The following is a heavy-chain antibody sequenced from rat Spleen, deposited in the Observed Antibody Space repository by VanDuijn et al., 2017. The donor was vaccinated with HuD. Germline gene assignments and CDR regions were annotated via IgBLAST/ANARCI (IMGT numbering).Heavy chain of an antibody. CDR2: ISSDGRRN. V-gene: IGHV5-29*01. Sequence: EVQLVESGGGLVQPGRSLKLSCAASGFTFSDYYMAWVRQAPTKGLEWVATISSDGRRNYYRDSVKGRFTISRDNAKSTLYLQMDSLRSEDTATYYCARREQLGGYFDYWGQGVMVTVSS. CDR1: GFTFSDYY. CDR3: ARREQLGGYFDY. D-gene: IGHD1-10*01. J-gene: IGHJ2*01.